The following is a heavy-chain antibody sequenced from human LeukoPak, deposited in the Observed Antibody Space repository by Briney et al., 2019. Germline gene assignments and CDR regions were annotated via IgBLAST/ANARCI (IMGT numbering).Heavy chain of an antibody. D-gene: IGHD4-17*01. CDR3: ARGYGDYGPPVFDY. CDR1: GGSISSSSYY. V-gene: IGHV4-39*07. J-gene: IGHJ4*02. Sequence: SETLSLTCTVSGGSISSSSYYWGWIRQPPGKGLEWIGSIYYSGSTYYNPSLKSRVTISVDTSKNQFSLKLSSVTAADTAVYYCARGYGDYGPPVFDYWGQGTLVTVSS. CDR2: IYYSGST.